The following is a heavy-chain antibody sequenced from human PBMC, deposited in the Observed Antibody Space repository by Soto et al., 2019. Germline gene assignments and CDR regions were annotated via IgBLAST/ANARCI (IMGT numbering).Heavy chain of an antibody. CDR3: AKAPTEGSGWYYFDY. CDR2: ISGSGGST. D-gene: IGHD6-19*01. CDR1: GFTFSSYA. J-gene: IGHJ4*02. V-gene: IGHV3-23*01. Sequence: GGSLRLSCAASGFTFSSYAMSWVRQAPGKGLEWVSAISGSGGSTYYADSVKGRFTISRDNSKNSLYLQMNSLRAEATAVYYCAKAPTEGSGWYYFDYWGQGTLVTVSS.